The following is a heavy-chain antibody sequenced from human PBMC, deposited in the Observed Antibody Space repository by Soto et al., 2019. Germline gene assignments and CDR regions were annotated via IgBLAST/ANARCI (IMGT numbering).Heavy chain of an antibody. CDR1: GFSLSTSGVG. D-gene: IGHD1-1*01. Sequence: QITLKESGPTLVKPTQTLTLTCTFSGFSLSTSGVGVGWIRQPPGKAPEYLALIYRDDDRHYSPSLRSMLTITKDTSKNPGVPQMTNRDPVETATDYYSHCTTGTTREYDFDFWGQGTMVTVSS. CDR2: IYRDDDR. J-gene: IGHJ3*01. V-gene: IGHV2-5*02. CDR3: SHCTTGTTREYDFDF.